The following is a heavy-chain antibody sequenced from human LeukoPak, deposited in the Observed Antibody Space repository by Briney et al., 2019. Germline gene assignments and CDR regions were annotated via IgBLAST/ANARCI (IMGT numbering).Heavy chain of an antibody. CDR2: IGNSDET. J-gene: IGHJ4*02. CDR1: GFTFSNAW. V-gene: IGHV3-66*01. D-gene: IGHD3-16*02. CDR3: ARGSFLITFGGFIG. Sequence: PGGSLRLSCAASGFTFSNAWMSWVRQAPGMGLEWVAAIGNSDETYYADAVKGRFTISRDTSKNTLFLQMNNLRAEDTAVYYCARGSFLITFGGFIGWGQGTLVTVSS.